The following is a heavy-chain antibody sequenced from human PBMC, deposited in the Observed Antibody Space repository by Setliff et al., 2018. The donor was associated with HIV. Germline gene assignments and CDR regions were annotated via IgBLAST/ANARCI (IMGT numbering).Heavy chain of an antibody. V-gene: IGHV4-39*01. J-gene: IGHJ4*02. CDR1: GGSMRSRSDY. CDR3: ARKSISSGYDYSED. CDR2: FYYGGST. D-gene: IGHD5-12*01. Sequence: SETLSLTCTVSGGSMRSRSDYWGWIRQAPGKGLEWIVIFYYGGSTYYNPSLKSRVTISVDTSKNQFSLKLSSVTAADTAVYYCARKSISSGYDYSEDWGQGTLVTVSS.